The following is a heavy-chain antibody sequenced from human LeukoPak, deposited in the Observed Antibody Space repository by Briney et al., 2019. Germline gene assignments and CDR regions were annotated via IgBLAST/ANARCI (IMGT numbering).Heavy chain of an antibody. CDR1: GGSISSSGYY. V-gene: IGHV4-39*01. J-gene: IGHJ6*03. CDR2: IYYSGTT. Sequence: SETLSLTCSVSGGSISSSGYYWNWIRQPPGKGLEWVGSIYYSGTTYYNSSLKSRVTISEDTSKNRFSLMLTSVTAADTAVYYCARQVSDYFYYYIDVWGEGTTVIVS. CDR3: ARQVSDYFYYYIDV.